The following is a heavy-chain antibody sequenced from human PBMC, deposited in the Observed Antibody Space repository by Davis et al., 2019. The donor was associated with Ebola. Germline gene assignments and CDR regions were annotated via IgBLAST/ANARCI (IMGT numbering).Heavy chain of an antibody. CDR3: ARANDDGMDV. CDR1: GFTFSSYW. Sequence: GESLKISCAASGFTFSSYWMSWVRQAPGKGLEWVANIKQDGSEKYYVDSVKGRFTISRDNSKNTLYIQMNSLRAEDTAVYYCARANDDGMDVWGQGTTVTVSS. J-gene: IGHJ6*02. V-gene: IGHV3-7*01. D-gene: IGHD3-16*01. CDR2: IKQDGSEK.